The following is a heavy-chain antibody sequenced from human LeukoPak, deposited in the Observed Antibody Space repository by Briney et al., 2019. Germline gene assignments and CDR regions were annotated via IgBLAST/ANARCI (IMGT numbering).Heavy chain of an antibody. D-gene: IGHD6-19*01. V-gene: IGHV3-48*01. CDR3: AKQGAGIRD. Sequence: PGGSLRLSCEASGFTFSGYSMNWVRQAPGKGLEWISYISGSSSTIYYADAVKGRFTISRDNAKNSLYLQMNSLRAEDTAVYYWAKQGAGIRDWGQGTLVTVSS. CDR2: ISGSSSTI. J-gene: IGHJ4*02. CDR1: GFTFSGYS.